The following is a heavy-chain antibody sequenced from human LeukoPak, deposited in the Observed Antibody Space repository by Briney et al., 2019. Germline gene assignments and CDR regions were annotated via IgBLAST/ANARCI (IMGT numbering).Heavy chain of an antibody. CDR2: INHSGST. CDR1: GGSFSGYY. V-gene: IGHV4-34*01. CDR3: ARSWNYEFNAFDI. D-gene: IGHD1-7*01. Sequence: SETLSLTCAVYGGSFSGYYWSWIRQPPGKGLEWIGEINHSGSTNYNPSLKSRVTISVDTSKNQFSLKLSSVTAADTAVYYCARSWNYEFNAFDIWGQGTMVTASS. J-gene: IGHJ3*02.